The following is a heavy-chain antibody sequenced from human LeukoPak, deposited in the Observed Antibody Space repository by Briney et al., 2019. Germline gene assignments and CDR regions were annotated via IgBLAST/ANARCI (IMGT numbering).Heavy chain of an antibody. V-gene: IGHV1-69*13. J-gene: IGHJ3*02. CDR2: IIPIFGTA. CDR1: GGTFSSYA. Sequence: GASVKVSCKASGGTFSSYAISWVRQAPGQGLEWMGGIIPIFGTANYAQKFQGRVTITADESTSTAYMELSSLRSEDTAVYYCARVWGDSGDAFDIWGQGTMVTVSS. D-gene: IGHD3-16*01. CDR3: ARVWGDSGDAFDI.